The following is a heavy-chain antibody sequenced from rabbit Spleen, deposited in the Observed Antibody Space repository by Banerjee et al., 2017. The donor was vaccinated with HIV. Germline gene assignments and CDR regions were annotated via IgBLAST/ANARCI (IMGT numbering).Heavy chain of an antibody. V-gene: IGHV1S45*01. Sequence: QEQLVESGGGLFQPGGSLALTCKASGFSLNSDYVMCWVRQAPGKGLEWIACINTYTGKSVYASWATGRFTISGASWTTVSLQMTSLTAADTATYFCAGGSLYIGFKLWGQGTLVTVS. D-gene: IGHD8-1*01. CDR3: AGGSLYIGFKL. J-gene: IGHJ4*01. CDR2: INTYTGKS. CDR1: GFSLNSDYV.